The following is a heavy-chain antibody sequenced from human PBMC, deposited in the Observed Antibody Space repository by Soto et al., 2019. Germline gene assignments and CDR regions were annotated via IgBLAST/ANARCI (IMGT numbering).Heavy chain of an antibody. CDR2: ISGSGGST. CDR1: GFTFSSYA. V-gene: IGHV3-23*01. J-gene: IGHJ6*02. D-gene: IGHD5-12*01. CDR3: SNDSLRHYYYGMDV. Sequence: EVQLLESGGGLVQPGGSLRLSCAASGFTFSSYAMSWVRQAPGKGLAWVSAISGSGGSTYYADSVEGRFTISGDNAKNTLYLQMNSLRAEDTAVYYCSNDSLRHYYYGMDVWGQGTTVTVSS.